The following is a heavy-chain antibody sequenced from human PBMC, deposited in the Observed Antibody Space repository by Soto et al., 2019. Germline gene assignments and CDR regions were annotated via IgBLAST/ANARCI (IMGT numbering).Heavy chain of an antibody. J-gene: IGHJ4*02. V-gene: IGHV1-46*03. Sequence: QVQLVQSGAEVKKPGASVKVSCKASGYTFTSYYMHWVRQAPGQGLEWMGIINPSGGSTSYAQKFQGRVTMTRDTSTSTVHMELGSLRSENTAVDYWGRDFQQLVPAEFDYWGQGTLVPVSS. D-gene: IGHD6-6*01. CDR3: GRDFQQLVPAEFDY. CDR1: GYTFTSYY. CDR2: INPSGGST.